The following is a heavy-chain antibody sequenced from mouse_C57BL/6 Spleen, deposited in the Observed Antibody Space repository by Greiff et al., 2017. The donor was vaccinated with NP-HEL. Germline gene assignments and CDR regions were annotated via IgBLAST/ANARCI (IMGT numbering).Heavy chain of an antibody. D-gene: IGHD1-1*01. CDR2: IRSKSSNYAT. J-gene: IGHJ1*03. Sequence: EVMLVESGGGLVQPKGSLKLSCAASGFTFNTYAMHWVRQAPGKGLEWVARIRSKSSNYATYYADSVKDRFTISRDDSQSMLYLQMNNLKTEDTAMYYCVRSSFYYGSSYGPYWYFDVWGTGTTVTVSS. CDR1: GFTFNTYA. V-gene: IGHV10-3*01. CDR3: VRSSFYYGSSYGPYWYFDV.